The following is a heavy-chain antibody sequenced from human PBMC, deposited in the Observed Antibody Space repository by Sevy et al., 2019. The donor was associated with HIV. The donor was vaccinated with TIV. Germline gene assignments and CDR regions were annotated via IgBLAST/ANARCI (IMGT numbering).Heavy chain of an antibody. CDR2: ISSSGVYE. V-gene: IGHV3-21*01. D-gene: IGHD1-26*01. CDR3: ARVPDSGGRGRADY. CDR1: GFSFNTYT. Sequence: GGSLRLSCAASGFSFNTYTFDWVRQAPGEGLEWISSISSSGVYEYYADSVRGRFTISRDNAKNSLSLQMNGLRVEDTGVYYCARVPDSGGRGRADYWGQRTRVTVSS. J-gene: IGHJ4*02.